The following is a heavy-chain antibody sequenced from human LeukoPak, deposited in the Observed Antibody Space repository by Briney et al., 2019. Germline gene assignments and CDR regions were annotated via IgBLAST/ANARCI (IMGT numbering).Heavy chain of an antibody. CDR3: AREEYDYGLGAFDY. D-gene: IGHD4/OR15-4a*01. V-gene: IGHV3-30-3*01. CDR1: GFTFSRYA. CDR2: ISSDGNLI. J-gene: IGHJ4*02. Sequence: GGSLRLSCAASGFTFSRYAVHWVRQAPGKGLEWVAVISSDGNLIFYADSLKGRFTISRDDSRSTLYLQMNSLRVEDTALYYCAREEYDYGLGAFDYWGQGDLVTVSS.